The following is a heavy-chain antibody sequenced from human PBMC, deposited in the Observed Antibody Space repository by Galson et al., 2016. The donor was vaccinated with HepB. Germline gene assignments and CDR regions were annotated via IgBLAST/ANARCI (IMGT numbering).Heavy chain of an antibody. CDR3: ARDRYCDSIGCYYFDY. D-gene: IGHD2-2*01. J-gene: IGHJ4*02. CDR1: GFTFSGFW. V-gene: IGHV3-7*01. CDR2: IKHDGSEK. Sequence: SLRLSCAASGFTFSGFWMSWIRQAPGKGLERVANIKHDGSEKYYVDSVRGRFTISRDNAKDSLYPQMDSLRVEDTALYYCARDRYCDSIGCYYFDYWGQGTLVTVSS.